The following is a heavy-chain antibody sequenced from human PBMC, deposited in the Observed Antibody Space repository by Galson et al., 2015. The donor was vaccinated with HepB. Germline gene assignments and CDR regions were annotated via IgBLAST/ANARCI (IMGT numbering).Heavy chain of an antibody. Sequence: SLRLSCAASGFTVSSSYMSWVRQAPGKGLEWVSVSYSAGTTYYADSVTGRFTISRDISKSTLYLQMHSLRADDTAVYYCARDPNYGSGYWGQGTLVTVSS. CDR3: ARDPNYGSGY. V-gene: IGHV3-66*02. CDR1: GFTVSSSY. CDR2: SYSAGTT. D-gene: IGHD3-10*01. J-gene: IGHJ4*02.